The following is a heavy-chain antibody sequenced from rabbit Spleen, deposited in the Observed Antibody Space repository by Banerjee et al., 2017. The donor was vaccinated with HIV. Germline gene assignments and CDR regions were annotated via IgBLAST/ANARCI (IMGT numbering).Heavy chain of an antibody. CDR1: GFSFSNKA. V-gene: IGHV1S47*01. CDR2: IDPVFGNT. D-gene: IGHD5-1*01. CDR3: ARDLVAVIGWNFGL. Sequence: QEQLVESGGGLVQPEGSLKLSCTASGFSFSNKAVMCWVRQAPGKGPEWIAYIDPVFGNTYYATWVNGRFSISRENTQNTVYLQLNSLTAADTATYFCARDLVAVIGWNFGLWGQGTLVTVS. J-gene: IGHJ4*01.